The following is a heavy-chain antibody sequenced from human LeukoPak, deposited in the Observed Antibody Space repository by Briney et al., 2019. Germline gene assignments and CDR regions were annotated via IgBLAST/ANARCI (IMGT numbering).Heavy chain of an antibody. D-gene: IGHD1-26*01. Sequence: ASVKVSCKASGYTFTSYYMHWVRQAPGQGLEGMGIINPSGGSTSYAQKFQGRVTMTRDMSTSTVYLALSSLRSEDTAVYYCARDGSGSYYPLDYWGQGTLVTVSS. CDR3: ARDGSGSYYPLDY. CDR1: GYTFTSYY. J-gene: IGHJ4*02. CDR2: INPSGGST. V-gene: IGHV1-46*01.